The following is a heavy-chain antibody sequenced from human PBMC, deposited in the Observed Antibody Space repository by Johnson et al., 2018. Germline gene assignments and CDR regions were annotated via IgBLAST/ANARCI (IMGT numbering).Heavy chain of an antibody. D-gene: IGHD6-13*01. Sequence: QVQLVESGAEVKKPGASVKVSCKASGYTFTSYDINWVRQATGQGLEWMGWMNPNSGNTGYAQKFEGRVTITADESTSTAYMELSSLGSEDTAVYYCAREGAAAGSYYYYMDVWGKGATVTVSS. CDR1: GYTFTSYD. CDR2: MNPNSGNT. V-gene: IGHV1-8*01. J-gene: IGHJ6*03. CDR3: AREGAAAGSYYYYMDV.